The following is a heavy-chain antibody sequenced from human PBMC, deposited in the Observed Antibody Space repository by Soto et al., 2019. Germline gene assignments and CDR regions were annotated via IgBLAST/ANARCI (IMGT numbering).Heavy chain of an antibody. J-gene: IGHJ3*02. CDR1: GGSISSGGYY. Sequence: QVQLQESGPGLVKPSQTLSLTCTVSGGSISSGGYYWSWIRQHPGKGLEWIGYIYYSGSTYYNPSLKSRVTISVDTSKNQFSLKLSSVTAADTAVYYCARVTMVRGVMRDAFDIWGQGTMVTVSS. V-gene: IGHV4-31*03. D-gene: IGHD3-10*01. CDR2: IYYSGST. CDR3: ARVTMVRGVMRDAFDI.